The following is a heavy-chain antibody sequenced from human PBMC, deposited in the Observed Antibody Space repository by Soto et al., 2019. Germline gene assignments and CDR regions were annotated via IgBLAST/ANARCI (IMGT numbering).Heavy chain of an antibody. D-gene: IGHD6-13*01. CDR1: GYTFTSYA. J-gene: IGHJ4*02. CDR3: ARELSSSWYLYYFDY. CDR2: INAGNGNT. V-gene: IGHV1-3*01. Sequence: ASVKVSCKTSGYTFTSYAMHWVRQAPGQRLEWMGWINAGNGNTKYSQKFQGRVTTTRDTSASTAYMELSSLRSEDTAVYYCARELSSSWYLYYFDYWGQGTLVTSPQ.